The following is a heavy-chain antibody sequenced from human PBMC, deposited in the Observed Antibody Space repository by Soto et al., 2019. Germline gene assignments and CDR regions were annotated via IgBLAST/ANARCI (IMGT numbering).Heavy chain of an antibody. CDR2: ISGSGGST. J-gene: IGHJ4*02. V-gene: IGHV3-23*01. D-gene: IGHD6-13*01. Sequence: EVQLLESGGGLVQPGGSLRLSCAASGFTFSSYAMSWVRQAPGKGLEWVSAISGSGGSTYYADSVKGRFTISRDNSKNSLYLQMNSLRAEDTAVYYCAKLLDPGYSSRGFDYWGQGTLVTVSS. CDR3: AKLLDPGYSSRGFDY. CDR1: GFTFSSYA.